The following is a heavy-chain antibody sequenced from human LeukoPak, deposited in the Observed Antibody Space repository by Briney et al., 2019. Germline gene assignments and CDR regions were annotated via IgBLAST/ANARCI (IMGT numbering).Heavy chain of an antibody. Sequence: PGGSLRLSCTASGFTFSSYWMNWVRQAPGKGLEWVANIKQDGSDKHYVDSVKGRFTISRDNAKNSLYLQMNNLRAGDTAVYYCARDIAAGNLFDPWGQGTLVTVSS. D-gene: IGHD6-19*01. CDR1: GFTFSSYW. CDR3: ARDIAAGNLFDP. CDR2: IKQDGSDK. J-gene: IGHJ5*02. V-gene: IGHV3-7*05.